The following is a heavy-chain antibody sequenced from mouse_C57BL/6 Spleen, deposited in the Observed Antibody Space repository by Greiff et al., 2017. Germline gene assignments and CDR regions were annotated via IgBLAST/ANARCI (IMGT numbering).Heavy chain of an antibody. J-gene: IGHJ3*01. V-gene: IGHV5-16*01. CDR1: GFTFSDYY. CDR3: ARESYYYGSSYAY. CDR2: INYDGSST. Sequence: EVKVVESEGGLVQPGSSMKLSCTASGFTFSDYYMAWVRQVPEKGLEWVANINYDGSSTYYLDSLKSRFIISRDNAKNILYLQMSSLKSEDTATYYCARESYYYGSSYAYWGQGTLVTVSA. D-gene: IGHD1-1*01.